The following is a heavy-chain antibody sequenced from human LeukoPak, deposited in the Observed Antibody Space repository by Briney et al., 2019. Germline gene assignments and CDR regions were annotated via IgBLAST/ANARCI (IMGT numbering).Heavy chain of an antibody. J-gene: IGHJ5*02. D-gene: IGHD6-13*01. V-gene: IGHV4-30-4*08. CDR2: VYSSGIT. CDR3: ARAAPGTSGFDP. Sequence: WVRQPPGKGLEWIGYVYSSGITYYNPSLKSRVIISVEASKNQFSLKLNSATAADTAVYYCARAAPGTSGFDPWGQGTLVTVSS.